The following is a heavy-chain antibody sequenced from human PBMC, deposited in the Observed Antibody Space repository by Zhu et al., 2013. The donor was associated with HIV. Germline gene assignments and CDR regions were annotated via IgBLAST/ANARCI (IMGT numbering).Heavy chain of an antibody. Sequence: VQLLESGGGLVQPGGSLRLSCAASGFILSSYAMSWVRHAPGKGLEWVSALTGSGGSAYYADSVKGRFTISRDNSKNMLYLQMNGLRAEDTAVYYCAKDGKGFYYDSSGYGYFDYWGQGSLVTVSS. CDR1: GFILSSYA. D-gene: IGHD3-22*01. CDR3: AKDGKGFYYDSSGYGYFDY. V-gene: IGHV3-23*01. J-gene: IGHJ4*02. CDR2: LTGSGGSA.